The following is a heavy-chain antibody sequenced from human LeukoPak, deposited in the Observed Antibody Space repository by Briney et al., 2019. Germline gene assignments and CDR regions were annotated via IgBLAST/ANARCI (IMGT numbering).Heavy chain of an antibody. Sequence: ASVTVSCKASGYTFTGYYMHWVRQAPGQGLEWMGWINPNSGGTNYAQKFQGWVTMTRDTSISTAYMELSRLRSDDTAVYYCARAGGDSGYDYRYYYYGMDVWGKGTTVTVSS. D-gene: IGHD5-12*01. CDR3: ARAGGDSGYDYRYYYYGMDV. CDR2: INPNSGGT. J-gene: IGHJ6*04. CDR1: GYTFTGYY. V-gene: IGHV1-2*04.